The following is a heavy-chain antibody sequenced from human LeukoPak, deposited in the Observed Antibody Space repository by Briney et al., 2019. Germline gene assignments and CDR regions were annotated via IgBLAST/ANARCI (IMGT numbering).Heavy chain of an antibody. Sequence: PSETLSLTCIVSGGYISSSSYYWGWIRQPPGKGLEWIGSTTDDGSTSYNPSLKSRVTISVDTSKNQFSLKLSSVTAADTAVYYCAMYRGLTMFDYWGQGTLVTVSS. CDR2: TTDDGST. V-gene: IGHV4-39*01. D-gene: IGHD3/OR15-3a*01. J-gene: IGHJ4*02. CDR1: GGYISSSSYY. CDR3: AMYRGLTMFDY.